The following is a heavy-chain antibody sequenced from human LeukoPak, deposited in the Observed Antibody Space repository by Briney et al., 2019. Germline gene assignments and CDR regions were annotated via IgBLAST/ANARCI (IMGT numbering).Heavy chain of an antibody. D-gene: IGHD2-21*02. CDR3: ATLGTAIPWGIDY. CDR1: GYTFTCYY. CDR2: INPNSGGT. V-gene: IGHV1-2*06. Sequence: ASVKVSCKASGYTFTCYYMHWVRQAPGQGLEWMGRINPNSGGTNYAQKFQGRVTMTRDTSISTAYMELSRLRSDDTAVYYCATLGTAIPWGIDYWGQGTLVTVSS. J-gene: IGHJ4*02.